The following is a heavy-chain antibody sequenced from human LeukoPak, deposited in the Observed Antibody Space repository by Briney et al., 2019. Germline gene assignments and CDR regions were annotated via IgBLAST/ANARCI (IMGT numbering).Heavy chain of an antibody. V-gene: IGHV3-30*04. D-gene: IGHD4-11*01. J-gene: IGHJ4*02. CDR1: GSTFSSYA. Sequence: SGGSLRLSCAASGSTFSSYAMHWVRQAPGKGLEWVAVISYDGSNKYYADSVKGRFTISRDNSKNTLYLQMNSLRAEDTAVYYCAKVGLTVTTILDYFDYWGQGTLVTVSS. CDR3: AKVGLTVTTILDYFDY. CDR2: ISYDGSNK.